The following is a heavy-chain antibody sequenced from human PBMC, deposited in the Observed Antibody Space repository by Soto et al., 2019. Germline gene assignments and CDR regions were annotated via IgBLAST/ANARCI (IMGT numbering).Heavy chain of an antibody. V-gene: IGHV3-23*01. J-gene: IGHJ6*03. D-gene: IGHD5-18*01. CDR1: GFTFSSYA. Sequence: GGSLRLSCAASGFTFSSYAMSWVRQAPGKGLEWVSAISGSGGSTYYADSVKGRFTISRDNSKNTLYLQMNSLRAEDTAVYYCAKDFRENSYGSDYYMDVWGKGTTVTVSS. CDR2: ISGSGGST. CDR3: AKDFRENSYGSDYYMDV.